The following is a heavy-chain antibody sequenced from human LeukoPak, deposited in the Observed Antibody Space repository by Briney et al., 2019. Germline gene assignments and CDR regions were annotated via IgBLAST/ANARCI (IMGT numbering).Heavy chain of an antibody. D-gene: IGHD4-17*01. J-gene: IGHJ4*02. CDR2: VSPYNGIT. CDR3: AREATVTMDY. V-gene: IGHV1-18*01. Sequence: ASVKVSCKASGYIFTSYGISWVRQAPGQGLEWMGWVSPYNGITNYAQKFQGRVTTATDTSTSTAYMELRSLRSDDTAVYYCAREATVTMDYWGQGTLVTVSS. CDR1: GYIFTSYG.